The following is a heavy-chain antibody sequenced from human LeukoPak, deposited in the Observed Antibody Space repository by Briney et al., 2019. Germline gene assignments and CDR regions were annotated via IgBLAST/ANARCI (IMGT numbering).Heavy chain of an antibody. J-gene: IGHJ3*02. D-gene: IGHD6-13*01. CDR2: IYSGGST. Sequence: PGGSLRLSCAASGFTVSSNYMSWVRQAPGKGLEWVPVIYSGGSTYYADSVKGRFTISRDNSKNTLYLQMNSLRAEDTAVYYCARAIVGIAAAGDAFGIWGQGTMVTVSS. V-gene: IGHV3-66*01. CDR3: ARAIVGIAAAGDAFGI. CDR1: GFTVSSNY.